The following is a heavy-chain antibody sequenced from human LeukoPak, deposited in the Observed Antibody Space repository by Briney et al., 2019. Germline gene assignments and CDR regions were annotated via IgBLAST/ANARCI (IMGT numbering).Heavy chain of an antibody. CDR3: AGYCSGGSCYLGEDAFDI. CDR2: INHSGST. D-gene: IGHD2-15*01. Sequence: SETLSLTCAVYGGSFSGYYWSWIRQPPGKGLEWIGEINHSGSTNYNPSLKSRVTISVDTSKNQFSLKLSSVTAADTAVYYCAGYCSGGSCYLGEDAFDIWGQGTMVTVSS. J-gene: IGHJ3*02. V-gene: IGHV4-34*01. CDR1: GGSFSGYY.